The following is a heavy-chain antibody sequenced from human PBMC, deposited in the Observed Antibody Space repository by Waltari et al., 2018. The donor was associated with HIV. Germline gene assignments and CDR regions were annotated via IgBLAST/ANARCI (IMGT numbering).Heavy chain of an antibody. CDR3: ARNSSAKGNRYFYYGLDV. Sequence: QVHLVQSGPEVMRPGASVKISCKGYGYIFMNFHVNWVREAAGQGPEWLGWMNPNSGNTASPYIFEERVTMARDVSTDTAYMEMSGLTPEDTAIYYCARNSSAKGNRYFYYGLDVWGQGTPVTV. CDR1: GYIFMNFH. V-gene: IGHV1-8*02. CDR2: MNPNSGNT. D-gene: IGHD3-22*01. J-gene: IGHJ6*02.